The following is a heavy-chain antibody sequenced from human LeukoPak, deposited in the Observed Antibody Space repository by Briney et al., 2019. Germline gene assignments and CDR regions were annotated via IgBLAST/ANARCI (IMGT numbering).Heavy chain of an antibody. V-gene: IGHV3-23*01. CDR3: AKSRCGSSCYIFDY. CDR1: GFTFSTYA. CDR2: LSGGGGNT. Sequence: GGSLRLSCAASGFTFSTYAMSWVRQAPGKGLEWVSALSGGGGNTYYADSVRGRFTISRDNSKSTLYLQANSLRAEDTAVYYCAKSRCGSSCYIFDYWGQGTLVTVSS. D-gene: IGHD3-22*01. J-gene: IGHJ4*02.